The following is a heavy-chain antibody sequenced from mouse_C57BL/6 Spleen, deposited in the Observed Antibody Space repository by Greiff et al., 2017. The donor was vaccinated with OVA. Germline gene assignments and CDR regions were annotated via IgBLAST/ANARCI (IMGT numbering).Heavy chain of an antibody. D-gene: IGHD1-1*01. CDR1: GYSITSGYY. CDR2: ISYDGSN. CDR3: ARDPNYYGSCAY. V-gene: IGHV3-6*01. Sequence: EVKLQQSGPGLVKPSQSLSLTCSVTGYSITSGYYWNWIRQFPGNKLEWMGYISYDGSNNYNPSLKNRISITRDTSKNQFFLKLNSVTTEDTATYYCARDPNYYGSCAYWGQGTLVTVSA. J-gene: IGHJ3*01.